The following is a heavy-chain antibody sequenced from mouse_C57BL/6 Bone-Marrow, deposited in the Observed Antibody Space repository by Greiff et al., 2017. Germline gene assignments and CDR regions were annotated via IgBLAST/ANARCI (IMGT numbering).Heavy chain of an antibody. CDR2: IWWDDDK. V-gene: IGHV8-8*01. J-gene: IGHJ1*03. D-gene: IGHD1-1*01. CDR1: GFSLSTFGMG. Sequence: QVTLKVSGPGILQPSQTLSLTCSFSGFSLSTFGMGVGWIRQPSGKGLEWLAHIWWDDDKYYNPALKSRLTTSKDTSKNQVFLKIANGDTADTATYYCARIEGAYYYGSRRYFDVWGTGTTVTVAS. CDR3: ARIEGAYYYGSRRYFDV.